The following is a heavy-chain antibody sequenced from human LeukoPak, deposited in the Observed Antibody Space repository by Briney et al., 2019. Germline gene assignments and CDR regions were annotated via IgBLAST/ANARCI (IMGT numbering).Heavy chain of an antibody. Sequence: SETLSLTCTVSGGSVSNGDHYWSWIRQHPGKGLEWIGHIYYSGSTYYNPSLKSRGIISVETSKNPFSLKLSSVTPEDTAVYYCARDEDGYNYGFDPWGQGTLVTVSS. CDR3: ARDEDGYNYGFDP. CDR2: IYYSGST. CDR1: GGSVSNGDHY. D-gene: IGHD5-24*01. V-gene: IGHV4-31*03. J-gene: IGHJ5*02.